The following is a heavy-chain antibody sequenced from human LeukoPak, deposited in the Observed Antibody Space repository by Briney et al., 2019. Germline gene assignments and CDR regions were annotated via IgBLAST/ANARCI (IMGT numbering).Heavy chain of an antibody. CDR3: AKDLRPDGVDNFDH. CDR1: GFKFDSYT. D-gene: IGHD2-8*01. CDR2: IIASGSPT. V-gene: IGHV3-23*01. Sequence: GGSLRLSCVGSGFKFDSYTINWVRQASGKGLEWVANIIASGSPTYYADSVKGRFIISRDNSKNTLYLQTNSLRVEDTAVYYCAKDLRPDGVDNFDHWGQGTLVTVSS. J-gene: IGHJ4*02.